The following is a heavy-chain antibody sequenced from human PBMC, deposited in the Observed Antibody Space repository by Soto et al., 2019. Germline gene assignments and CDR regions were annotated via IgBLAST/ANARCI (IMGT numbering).Heavy chain of an antibody. CDR1: GFTFSSYS. V-gene: IGHV3-21*01. CDR3: ARLTMIASHRWFDP. D-gene: IGHD3-22*01. J-gene: IGHJ5*02. CDR2: ISSSSSYI. Sequence: PGGSLRLSCAASGFTFSSYSMNWVRQAPGKGLEWVSSISSSSSYIYYADSVKGRFTISRDNAKNSLYLQMNSLRAEDTAVYYCARLTMIASHRWFDPWGQGTLLTVSA.